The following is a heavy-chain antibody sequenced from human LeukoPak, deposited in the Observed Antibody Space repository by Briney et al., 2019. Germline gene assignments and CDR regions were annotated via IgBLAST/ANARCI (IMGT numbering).Heavy chain of an antibody. Sequence: GGSLRLSCAASGFTFDDYAMNWVRQAPGKGLEWVSGISWNSGSIGYADSVKGRFTISRDNAKNSLYLQMNSLRAEDTALYYCAKGPIIVGANYFDYRGQGALVTVSS. D-gene: IGHD1-26*01. V-gene: IGHV3-9*01. CDR1: GFTFDDYA. CDR3: AKGPIIVGANYFDY. J-gene: IGHJ4*02. CDR2: ISWNSGSI.